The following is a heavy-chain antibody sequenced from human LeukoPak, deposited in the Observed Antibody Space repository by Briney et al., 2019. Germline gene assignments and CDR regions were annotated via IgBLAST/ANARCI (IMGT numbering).Heavy chain of an antibody. D-gene: IGHD3-22*01. CDR1: GGSFSGYY. CDR3: ARCTYYYDSSGYYYGRYYYYYMDV. V-gene: IGHV4-34*01. CDR2: INHSGST. Sequence: SETLSLTRAVYGGSFSGYYWSWIRQPPGKGLEWIGEINHSGSTNYNPSLKSRVTISVDTSKNQFSLKLSSVTAADTAVYYCARCTYYYDSSGYYYGRYYYYYMDVWGKGTTVTVSS. J-gene: IGHJ6*03.